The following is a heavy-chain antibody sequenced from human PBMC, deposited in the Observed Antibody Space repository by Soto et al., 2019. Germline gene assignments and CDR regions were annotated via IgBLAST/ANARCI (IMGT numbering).Heavy chain of an antibody. J-gene: IGHJ4*02. V-gene: IGHV3-30-3*01. Sequence: HPGGSLRLSCEGSGFTSSSYVMHWVRQAPGKGLEWVALISFDGSKKNYADSVKGRFTISRDNSKNMMYLQMNSLRPEDTAVYYCAIGVFYSNASSSYSPDYWGQGTLVTVSS. CDR2: ISFDGSKK. CDR3: AIGVFYSNASSSYSPDY. CDR1: GFTSSSYV. D-gene: IGHD3-22*01.